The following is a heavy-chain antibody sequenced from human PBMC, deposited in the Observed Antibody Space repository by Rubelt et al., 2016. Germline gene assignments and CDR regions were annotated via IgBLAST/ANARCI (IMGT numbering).Heavy chain of an antibody. J-gene: IGHJ4*02. Sequence: QVQLGQSEAEVKKPGASVKVSCKAPRYTFTYCSLHWLQQAPGQGLERLRWITLYNGNTNYAKKFQGRVTITRDMSLSAAYIELSSLRSEDSAVYYWARSASIAGDWGQGTLVTVSS. D-gene: IGHD6-6*01. CDR3: ARSASIAGD. V-gene: IGHV1-68*02. CDR2: ITLYNGNT. CDR1: RYTFTYCS.